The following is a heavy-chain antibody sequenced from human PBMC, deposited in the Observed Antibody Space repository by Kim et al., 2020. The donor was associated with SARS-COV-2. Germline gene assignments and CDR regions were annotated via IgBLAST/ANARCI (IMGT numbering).Heavy chain of an antibody. CDR3: AKRITPSGSGGWMGLDC. J-gene: IGHJ4*02. V-gene: IGHV3-23*01. D-gene: IGHD6-19*01. Sequence: VKVRFTISRDNSNNILYLQMNSLRPEDTALYYCAKRITPSGSGGWMGLDCWGQGTLVSVSS.